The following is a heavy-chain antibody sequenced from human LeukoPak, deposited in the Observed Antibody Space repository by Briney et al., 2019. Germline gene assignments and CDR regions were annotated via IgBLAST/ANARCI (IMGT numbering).Heavy chain of an antibody. CDR2: IYPGDSDT. CDR1: GYSFTSYW. Sequence: GESLQISCQGSGYSFTSYWIGWVRQMPGKGLEWMGIIYPGDSDTRYSPSFQGQVTISADKSISTAYLQWSSLKASDTAMYYCARRRSTTGSDAFDIWGQGTMVTVSS. J-gene: IGHJ3*02. D-gene: IGHD1-1*01. V-gene: IGHV5-51*01. CDR3: ARRRSTTGSDAFDI.